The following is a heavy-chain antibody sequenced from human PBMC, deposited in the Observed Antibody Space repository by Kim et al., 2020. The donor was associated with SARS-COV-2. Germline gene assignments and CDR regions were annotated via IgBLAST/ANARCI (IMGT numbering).Heavy chain of an antibody. CDR2: IDGSDGTT. Sequence: GGSLRLSCTTSGFTFTGYAMSWVRQAPGKGLEWVSSIDGSDGTTYYVDSVKGRFTISRDNSKNTLYLQMSNLRADDTAVYYCTRGGWGGICCHCVQGTL. CDR3: TRGGWGGICCH. J-gene: IGHJ4*02. D-gene: IGHD3-10*01. V-gene: IGHV3-23*01. CDR1: GFTFTGYA.